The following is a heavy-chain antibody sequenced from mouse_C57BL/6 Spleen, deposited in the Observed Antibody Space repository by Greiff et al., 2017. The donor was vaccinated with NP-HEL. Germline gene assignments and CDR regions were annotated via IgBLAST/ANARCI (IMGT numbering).Heavy chain of an antibody. CDR1: GFTFSDYG. D-gene: IGHD1-1*01. J-gene: IGHJ1*03. CDR3: ARPYYGSSSQWYFDV. Sequence: EVHLVESGGGLVKPGGSLKLSCAASGFTFSDYGMHWVRQAPEKGLEWVAYISSGSSTIYYADTVKGRFTISRDNAKNTLVLQMTSLRSEDTAMYYCARPYYGSSSQWYFDVWGTGTTVTVSS. CDR2: ISSGSSTI. V-gene: IGHV5-17*01.